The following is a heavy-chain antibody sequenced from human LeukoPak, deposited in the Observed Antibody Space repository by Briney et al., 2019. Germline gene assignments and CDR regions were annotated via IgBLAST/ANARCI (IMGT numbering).Heavy chain of an antibody. D-gene: IGHD1-20*01. CDR3: ARESITGRDYDI. CDR2: MNPNSGNT. V-gene: IGHV1-8*01. CDR1: GYTFTSYD. Sequence: ASVKVSCKASGYTFTSYDINWVRQATGQGLEWMGWMNPNSGNTGYAQKFQGRVTMTRDTSISTAYMELSRLRSDDTAVYYCARESITGRDYDIWGQGTMVTVSS. J-gene: IGHJ3*02.